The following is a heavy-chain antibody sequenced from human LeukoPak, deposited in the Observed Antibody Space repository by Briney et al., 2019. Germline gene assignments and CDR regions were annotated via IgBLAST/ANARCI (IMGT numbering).Heavy chain of an antibody. Sequence: GGSLRLSCAVSGFTVSGNYMSWVRQAPGKGLEWVSLIYSGGTTYYADSVKGRFTISRDNSKNTLYLQMNSLRAEDTAVYYCATRSAYYTYYFDYWGQGTLVTVSS. V-gene: IGHV3-53*01. CDR2: IYSGGTT. D-gene: IGHD3-22*01. CDR3: ATRSAYYTYYFDY. CDR1: GFTVSGNY. J-gene: IGHJ4*02.